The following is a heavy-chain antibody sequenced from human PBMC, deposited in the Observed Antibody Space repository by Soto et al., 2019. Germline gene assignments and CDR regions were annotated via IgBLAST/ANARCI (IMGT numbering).Heavy chain of an antibody. CDR2: ISGSGGST. CDR1: GFTFSSYA. Sequence: GESLKISCAASGFTFSSYAMSWVRQAPGKGLEWVSAISGSGGSTYYADSVKGRFTISRDNSKNTLYLQMNSLRAEDTAVYYCAKHSGCDFDYFDYWGQGTLVTVSS. CDR3: AKHSGCDFDYFDY. V-gene: IGHV3-23*01. J-gene: IGHJ4*02. D-gene: IGHD5-12*01.